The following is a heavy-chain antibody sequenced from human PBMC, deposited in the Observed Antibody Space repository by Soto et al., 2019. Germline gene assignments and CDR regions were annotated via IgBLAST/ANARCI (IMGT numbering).Heavy chain of an antibody. J-gene: IGHJ6*02. Sequence: PGGSLRLPCAASGFTFTNYAMNWVRQAPGEGLEWVSGIGGGGGSAYYADSVKGRFTISRDISKNTLYLQMNSLRADDTAVYYCARSGSQIIYSYGMDVWGQGTTVTVSS. CDR1: GFTFTNYA. V-gene: IGHV3-23*01. CDR2: IGGGGGSA. D-gene: IGHD1-26*01. CDR3: ARSGSQIIYSYGMDV.